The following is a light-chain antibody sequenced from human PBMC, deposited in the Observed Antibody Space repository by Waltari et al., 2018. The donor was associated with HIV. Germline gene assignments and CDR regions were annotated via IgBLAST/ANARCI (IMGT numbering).Light chain of an antibody. CDR1: QSVSSSY. J-gene: IGKJ4*01. CDR2: GAS. Sequence: EIVLTQSPGTLSLSPGERATLSCRASQSVSSSYLAWYQQKPGQAPRLLIYGASSRATGIPDRFSGSGSWTEFTLTISRLEPEDFAVYYCQQYGSSPPLTFGGGTKVEIK. CDR3: QQYGSSPPLT. V-gene: IGKV3-20*01.